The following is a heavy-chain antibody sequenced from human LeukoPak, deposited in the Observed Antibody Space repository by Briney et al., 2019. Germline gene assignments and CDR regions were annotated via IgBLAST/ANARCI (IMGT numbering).Heavy chain of an antibody. V-gene: IGHV1-2*02. CDR1: GYTFTSYY. D-gene: IGHD3-16*01. Sequence: ASVKVSCKASGYTFTSYYMHWVRQAPGQGLEWMGWINPNSGGTNYAQKFQGRVTMTRDTSISTAYMELSRLRSDDTAVYYCARAGGGGGTFDYWGQGTLVTVSS. CDR2: INPNSGGT. CDR3: ARAGGGGGTFDY. J-gene: IGHJ4*02.